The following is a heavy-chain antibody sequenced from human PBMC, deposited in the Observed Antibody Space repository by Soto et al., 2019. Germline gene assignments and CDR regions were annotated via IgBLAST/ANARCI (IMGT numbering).Heavy chain of an antibody. CDR3: ARDPFSLDYYYDGMDV. CDR1: GFTFSSYG. J-gene: IGHJ6*02. V-gene: IGHV3-33*01. Sequence: QVQLVESGGGVVQPGRSLRLSCAASGFTFSSYGMNWVRQAPGKGLEWVAVIWYDGSNKYYADSVKGRFTISRDNSKNTLYLQMNSLRAEDTAEYYCARDPFSLDYYYDGMDVWGQGTTVTVSS. D-gene: IGHD3-3*02. CDR2: IWYDGSNK.